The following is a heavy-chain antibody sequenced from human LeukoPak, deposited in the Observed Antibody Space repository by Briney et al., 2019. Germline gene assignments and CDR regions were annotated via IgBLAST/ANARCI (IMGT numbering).Heavy chain of an antibody. J-gene: IGHJ4*03. V-gene: IGHV4-34*01. CDR3: ARGPTISETGYFDY. Sequence: SETLSLTCAVYGGSFSTYYWSWIRQSPGKGLEWIAEINHRGDTNYNPSVKSRVTISVDKSKNQFSLKITSLTAADTAVYYCARGPTISETGYFDYWGQGTLVTVSS. CDR1: GGSFSTYY. D-gene: IGHD1-1*01. CDR2: INHRGDT.